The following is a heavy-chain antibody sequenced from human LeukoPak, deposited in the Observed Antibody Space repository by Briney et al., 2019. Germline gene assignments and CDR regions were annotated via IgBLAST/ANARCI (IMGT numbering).Heavy chain of an antibody. Sequence: GGSLRLSCAASGFTFSNYAMHWVRQAPGKGLEYVSAIYNTGDSTYYADSVKGRFIISRDNSKNTLYLQMGSLRAEDMALYYCAKDMGEMATPGSYFDYWGQGTLVTVSS. CDR2: IYNTGDST. CDR1: GFTFSNYA. J-gene: IGHJ4*02. V-gene: IGHV3-64*02. CDR3: AKDMGEMATPGSYFDY. D-gene: IGHD5-24*01.